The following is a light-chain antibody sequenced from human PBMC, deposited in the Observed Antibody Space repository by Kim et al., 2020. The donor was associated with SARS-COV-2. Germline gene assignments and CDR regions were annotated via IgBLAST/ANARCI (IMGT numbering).Light chain of an antibody. CDR1: SSDVGGSNF. CDR3: CSSTTSGTWL. Sequence: QSALTQPASVSGSPGQSITISCTGTSSDVGGSNFVSWYQQHPGKAPKLMIYDVSKRPSGVSDRFSGSKSGNTASLTISGLQAEDESNYFCCSSTTSGTWLFGGGTKVTVL. V-gene: IGLV2-14*03. J-gene: IGLJ2*01. CDR2: DVS.